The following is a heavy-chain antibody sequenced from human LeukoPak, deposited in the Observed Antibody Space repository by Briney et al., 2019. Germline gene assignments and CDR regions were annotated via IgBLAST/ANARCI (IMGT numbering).Heavy chain of an antibody. Sequence: AGGSLRLSCAASGFTFSSYAMSWVRQAPGKGLEWLSGISGSGGSTYYADSVKGRFTISRDNSKNTLYLQMNSLRAEDTAVYYCARGPSGYHNTGGQGTLVTVSS. CDR2: ISGSGGST. D-gene: IGHD5-12*01. CDR1: GFTFSSYA. J-gene: IGHJ4*02. CDR3: ARGPSGYHNT. V-gene: IGHV3-23*01.